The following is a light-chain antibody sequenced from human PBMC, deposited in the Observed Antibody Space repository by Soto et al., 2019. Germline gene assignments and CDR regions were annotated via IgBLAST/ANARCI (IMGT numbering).Light chain of an antibody. Sequence: EIVMTQTPLSSPVTLGQPASISCRSSESLVHSDGTTYLSWFHLRPGQPPRLLIHQISDRFYGVPDRFSGSGVGTEFTLKISRVEAEDVGLYYCLQATHFPWTFGQGTKVEVK. CDR3: LQATHFPWT. CDR1: ESLVHSDGTTY. J-gene: IGKJ1*01. V-gene: IGKV2-24*01. CDR2: QIS.